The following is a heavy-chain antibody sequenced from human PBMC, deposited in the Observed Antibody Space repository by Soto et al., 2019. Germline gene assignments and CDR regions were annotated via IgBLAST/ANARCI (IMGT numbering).Heavy chain of an antibody. V-gene: IGHV3-23*01. Sequence: EVQLLESGGGLVQPGGSLRLSCAASGFTFSSYAMSWVRQAQGKGLEWVSAISGSGGSTYYADSVKGRFTISRDNSKNTLYLQLNSLRAEDTAVYYCARRSSGWYFDYWGQGTLVNVSS. CDR3: ARRSSGWYFDY. J-gene: IGHJ4*02. CDR2: ISGSGGST. D-gene: IGHD6-19*01. CDR1: GFTFSSYA.